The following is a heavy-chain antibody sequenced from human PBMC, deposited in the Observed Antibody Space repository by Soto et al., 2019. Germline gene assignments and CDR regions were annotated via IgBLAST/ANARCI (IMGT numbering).Heavy chain of an antibody. CDR1: GGSFSGYY. D-gene: IGHD3-16*02. CDR3: ARAPKGLVITFGGVIVVPDAFDI. Sequence: QVQLQQWGAGLLKPSETLSLTCAVYGGSFSGYYWSWIRQPPGKGLEWIGEINHSGSTNYNPSLKSRVTISVDTSKNQFSLKLSSVTAADTAVYYCARAPKGLVITFGGVIVVPDAFDIWGQGTMVTVSS. V-gene: IGHV4-34*01. J-gene: IGHJ3*02. CDR2: INHSGST.